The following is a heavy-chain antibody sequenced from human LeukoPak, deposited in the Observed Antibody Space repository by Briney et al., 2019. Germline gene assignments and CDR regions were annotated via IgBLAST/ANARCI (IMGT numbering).Heavy chain of an antibody. Sequence: PSETLSLTCTVSGGSISSYYWSWIRQPPGKGLEWIGYIYYSGSTNYNPSLKSRVTISVDTSKNQFSLKLSSVTAADTAVYYCASSGSFGYFDYWGQGTLVTVSS. CDR2: IYYSGST. J-gene: IGHJ4*02. CDR1: GGSISSYY. D-gene: IGHD3-16*01. V-gene: IGHV4-59*01. CDR3: ASSGSFGYFDY.